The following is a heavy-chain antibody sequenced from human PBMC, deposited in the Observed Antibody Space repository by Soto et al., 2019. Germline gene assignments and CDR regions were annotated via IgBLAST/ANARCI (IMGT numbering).Heavy chain of an antibody. Sequence: QVQLVQSGAEVKKPGSSVKVSCKASGDTFSTDIITWVRQAPGQGLEWMGGIIPSTRTPHYAQKSQGRVTITADDSTSTTPMKLTSLTSEDTAVYYCATDRRSLENWFVPWGQGTLVTVSS. D-gene: IGHD3-3*01. CDR2: IIPSTRTP. CDR1: GDTFSTDI. V-gene: IGHV1-69*01. CDR3: ATDRRSLENWFVP. J-gene: IGHJ5*02.